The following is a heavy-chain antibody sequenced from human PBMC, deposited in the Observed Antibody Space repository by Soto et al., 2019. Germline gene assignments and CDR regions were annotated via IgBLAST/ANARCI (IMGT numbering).Heavy chain of an antibody. CDR3: ARGLVVPAGIRYYYYGMDV. Sequence: SVKVSCKASGGTFSNYAISWVRQAPGQGLEWMGGIIPIFNTANYAQKFQGRVTITADKSTSTAYMELSSLRSEDTAMYYCARGLVVPAGIRYYYYGMDVWGQGTTVTVSS. D-gene: IGHD2-2*01. J-gene: IGHJ6*02. V-gene: IGHV1-69*06. CDR2: IIPIFNTA. CDR1: GGTFSNYA.